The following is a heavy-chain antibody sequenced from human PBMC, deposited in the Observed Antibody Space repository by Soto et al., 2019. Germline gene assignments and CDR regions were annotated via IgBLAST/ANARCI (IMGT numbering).Heavy chain of an antibody. CDR2: ILFDGSNQ. Sequence: QVQLVESGGGVVQPGTSLRLSCAASGFTFSSYGMHWVRQAPGKGLERVAIILFDGSNQYYADSVKGRFTLSRDNSKNTVYLQTNSLRGEDTAVYYCAKEAYSGATSGAPIDYWGQGTLVTVSS. CDR1: GFTFSSYG. V-gene: IGHV3-30*18. D-gene: IGHD2-15*01. CDR3: AKEAYSGATSGAPIDY. J-gene: IGHJ4*02.